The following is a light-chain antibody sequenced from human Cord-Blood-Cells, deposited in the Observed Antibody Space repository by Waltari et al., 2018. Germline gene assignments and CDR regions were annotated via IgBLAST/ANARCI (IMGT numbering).Light chain of an antibody. Sequence: DIQMTQSPSSLSASVGDRVTITCQASQDISNYLNWYQQKPGKAPKLLIYDASNLETGGPSRFSGSGSRTDFTFAISSLHPEDIATYYCQQYDDLPPLTFGRVTKVEIK. V-gene: IGKV1-33*01. J-gene: IGKJ4*02. CDR2: DAS. CDR1: QDISNY. CDR3: QQYDDLPPLT.